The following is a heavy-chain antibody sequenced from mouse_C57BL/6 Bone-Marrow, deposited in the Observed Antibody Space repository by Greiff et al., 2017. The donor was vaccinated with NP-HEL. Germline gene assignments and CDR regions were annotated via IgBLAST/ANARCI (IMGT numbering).Heavy chain of an antibody. CDR2: ISSGSSTI. CDR1: GFTFSDYG. CDR3: ARGYSYYFDY. J-gene: IGHJ2*01. Sequence: DVMLVESGGGLVKPGGSLKLSCAASGFTFSDYGMHWVRQAPEKGLEWVAYISSGSSTIYYADTVKGRFTISRDNAMNTLFLQMTSLRSEDTAMYYCARGYSYYFDYWGQGTTLTVSS. V-gene: IGHV5-17*01. D-gene: IGHD1-1*01.